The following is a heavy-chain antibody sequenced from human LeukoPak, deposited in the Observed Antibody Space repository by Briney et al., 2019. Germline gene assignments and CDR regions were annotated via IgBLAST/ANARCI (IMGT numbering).Heavy chain of an antibody. CDR1: GGSISSTSYY. CDR3: ARDGRLALI. CDR2: IYYSGST. V-gene: IGHV4-39*07. J-gene: IGHJ3*02. Sequence: SETLSLTCVVSGGSISSTSYYWGWIRQPPGKGLEWIGSIYYSGSTYYSPSLKSRVTISVDTSKNQFSLKLSSVTAADTAVYYCARDGRLALIWGQGTMVTISS. D-gene: IGHD3/OR15-3a*01.